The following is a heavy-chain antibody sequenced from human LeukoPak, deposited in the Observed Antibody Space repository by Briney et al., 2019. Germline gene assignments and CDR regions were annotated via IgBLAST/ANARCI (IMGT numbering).Heavy chain of an antibody. J-gene: IGHJ4*02. CDR2: ILYDGNNK. Sequence: GRSLRLSCAASGFTFSTYGMHWVRQAPGKGLEWVALILYDGNNKYYADSVKGRFTISRDNSKNTLYLQMNSLRAEDTAVYYCAKGLSYDSSGYYYLNYWGQGTLVTVSS. CDR1: GFTFSTYG. CDR3: AKGLSYDSSGYYYLNY. V-gene: IGHV3-30*18. D-gene: IGHD3-22*01.